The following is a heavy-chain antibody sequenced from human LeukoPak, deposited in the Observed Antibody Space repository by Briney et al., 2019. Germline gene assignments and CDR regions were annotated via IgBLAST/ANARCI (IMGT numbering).Heavy chain of an antibody. Sequence: PGGSLRLSCAASGFTFSSYGMSWVRQAPGKGLEWVSSFGGGGGSTYYADSVKGRFTISRDNSKNTLYLQMTSLRAEDTAVYYCAKQGRDWLRDYYYYMDVGGKGTTVTISS. J-gene: IGHJ6*03. CDR1: GFTFSSYG. CDR2: FGGGGGST. CDR3: AKQGRDWLRDYYYYMDV. V-gene: IGHV3-23*01. D-gene: IGHD3-9*01.